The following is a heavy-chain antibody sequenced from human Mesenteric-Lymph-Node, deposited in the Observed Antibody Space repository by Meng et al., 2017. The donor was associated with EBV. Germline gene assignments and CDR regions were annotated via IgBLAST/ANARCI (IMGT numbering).Heavy chain of an antibody. CDR2: ISASSGNI. D-gene: IGHD4-17*01. Sequence: EVQLVESGXXLXKPGGXXRXXCVASGFTFNTSTLNWVRQAPGKGLEWLSAISASSGNIYYTDSVKGRFTVSRDNAKNSLYVQMNSLRAEDTAIYYCASKDYDDYYFDFWGQGTLVTVSS. CDR1: GFTFNTST. CDR3: ASKDYDDYYFDF. V-gene: IGHV3-21*01. J-gene: IGHJ4*02.